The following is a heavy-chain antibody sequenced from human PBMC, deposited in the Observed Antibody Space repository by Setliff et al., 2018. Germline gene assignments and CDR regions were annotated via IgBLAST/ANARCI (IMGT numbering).Heavy chain of an antibody. CDR2: FSGSGGST. CDR3: AREHWGYPSAFDI. J-gene: IGHJ3*02. V-gene: IGHV3-23*01. CDR1: GFTFSSYS. Sequence: GGSLRLSCAASGFTFSSYSMNWVRQAPGKGLEWVSTFSGSGGSTYYADSVKGRFTISRDNSKNTLYLQMNSLRAEDTAVYYCAREHWGYPSAFDIWGQGTMVTVSS. D-gene: IGHD7-27*01.